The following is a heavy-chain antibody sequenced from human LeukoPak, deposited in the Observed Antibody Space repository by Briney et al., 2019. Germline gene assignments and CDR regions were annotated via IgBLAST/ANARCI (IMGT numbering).Heavy chain of an antibody. CDR1: GYTFTSYY. J-gene: IGHJ4*02. V-gene: IGHV1-46*01. Sequence: ASVKVSCKASGYTFTSYYMHWVRQAPGQGLEWMGIIYPSGGSTTYAQRFQGRVTMTRDMSTSTVYMELSSLRSEDTAVYYCARDLGGGREYSYDYWGQGTLVTVSS. CDR2: IYPSGGST. CDR3: ARDLGGGREYSYDY. D-gene: IGHD5-18*01.